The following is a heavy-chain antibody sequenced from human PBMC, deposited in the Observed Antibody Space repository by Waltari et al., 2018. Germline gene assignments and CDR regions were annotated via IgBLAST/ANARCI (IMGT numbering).Heavy chain of an antibody. CDR2: IYYSGST. J-gene: IGHJ6*02. D-gene: IGHD2-15*01. Sequence: QLQLQESGPGLVKPSETLSLTCTVSGGSISSSSYYWGWIRQPPGKGLEWIGSIYYSGSTYYNPSLKSRVTISVDTSKNQFSLKLSSVTAADTAVYYCARAVGMGRGALDVWGQGTTVTVSS. V-gene: IGHV4-39*07. CDR3: ARAVGMGRGALDV. CDR1: GGSISSSSYY.